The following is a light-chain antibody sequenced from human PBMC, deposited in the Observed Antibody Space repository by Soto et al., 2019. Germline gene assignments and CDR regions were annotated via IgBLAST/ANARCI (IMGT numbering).Light chain of an antibody. J-gene: IGKJ5*01. CDR1: QSVSSY. CDR2: GAS. Sequence: EIVLTQSPATLSLSPGERATLSCRASQSVSSYLAWYQQKPGQAPRLLIYGASSRATGIPDRFSGSGSGTDFTLTISRLEPEDFAVYYCQQYGSSPPTFGQGTQLEIK. CDR3: QQYGSSPPT. V-gene: IGKV3-20*01.